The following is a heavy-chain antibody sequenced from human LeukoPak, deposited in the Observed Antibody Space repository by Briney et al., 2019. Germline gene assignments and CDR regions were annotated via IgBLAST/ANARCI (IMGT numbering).Heavy chain of an antibody. Sequence: GASVKVSCKASGFRFTGYWMHWVRQAPGQVLEWMGLINPDGGNTNYAQNFQGRVTLTRDTSTSTVYMELSSLRSEDTAIYYCARIRDGYNDAYDLWGQGTVVTVPS. CDR3: ARIRDGYNDAYDL. J-gene: IGHJ3*01. D-gene: IGHD5-24*01. V-gene: IGHV1-46*01. CDR2: INPDGGNT. CDR1: GFRFTGYW.